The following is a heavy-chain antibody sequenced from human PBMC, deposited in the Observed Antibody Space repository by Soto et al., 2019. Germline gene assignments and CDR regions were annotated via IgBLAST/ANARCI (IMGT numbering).Heavy chain of an antibody. D-gene: IGHD3-10*01. V-gene: IGHV4-61*05. CDR1: SAAITYINNLY. Sequence: SKTLSLACTVSSAAITYINNLYSSWFRLPPGKGLEWIGYISDIAYTSYNPSLKGRVSISVDTSKNQFSLTLTSVTAADTAVYYCARQGFGVLHGLVDVWGQGTTVT. CDR2: ISDIAYT. CDR3: ARQGFGVLHGLVDV. J-gene: IGHJ6*02.